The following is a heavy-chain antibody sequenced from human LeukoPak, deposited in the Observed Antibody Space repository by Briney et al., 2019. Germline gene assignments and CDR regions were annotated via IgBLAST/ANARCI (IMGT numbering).Heavy chain of an antibody. CDR2: ITSSGTYT. J-gene: IGHJ4*02. CDR3: ARDWAKSRGVFDY. CDR1: GFTFSNYN. Sequence: PGGSLRLSCADSGFTFSNYNMNWVRQAPGKAMEWVSSITSSGTYTFYADSVKGRFTISRDNAKNSLYLQMNSLRAEDTAVYYCARDWAKSRGVFDYWGQGTLVTVSS. D-gene: IGHD3-10*01. V-gene: IGHV3-21*01.